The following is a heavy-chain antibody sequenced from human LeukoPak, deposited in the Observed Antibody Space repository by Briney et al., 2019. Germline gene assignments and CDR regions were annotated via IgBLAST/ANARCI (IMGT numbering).Heavy chain of an antibody. J-gene: IGHJ4*02. D-gene: IGHD3-10*01. CDR3: ARGGDYYGSGSPPLDY. V-gene: IGHV3-48*04. Sequence: GGSLRLSCAASGFTFSSYGMNWVRQAPGKGQEWVSYISSSSSTIYYADSVKGRFTISRDNAKNPLYLQMNSLRAEDTAVYYCARGGDYYGSGSPPLDYWGQGTLVTVSS. CDR1: GFTFSSYG. CDR2: ISSSSSTI.